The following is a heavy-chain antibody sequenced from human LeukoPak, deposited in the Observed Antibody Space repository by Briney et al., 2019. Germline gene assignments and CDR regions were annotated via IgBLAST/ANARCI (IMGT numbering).Heavy chain of an antibody. CDR2: IIPILGIA. Sequence: GASVKVSCKASGYTFTSYYMHWVRQAPGQGLEWMGRIIPILGIANYAQKFQGRVTITADKSTSTAYMERSSLRSEDTAVYYCARGIMVRGNYFDYWGQGTLVTVSS. CDR3: ARGIMVRGNYFDY. J-gene: IGHJ4*02. V-gene: IGHV1-69*04. D-gene: IGHD3-10*01. CDR1: GYTFTSYY.